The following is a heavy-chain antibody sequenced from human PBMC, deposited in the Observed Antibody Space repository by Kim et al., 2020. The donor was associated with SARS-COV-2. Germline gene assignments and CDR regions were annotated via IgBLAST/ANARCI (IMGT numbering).Heavy chain of an antibody. V-gene: IGHV3-64D*09. CDR3: VKAGSTTTWHWFDP. Sequence: VGSLRLSCSASGFTFSSSVMHWVRQAPGKGLEYVSAIISNGVNTYYADSVKGRFTISRDNSRNTLYLQMSTLRVEDTAVYYCVKAGSTTTWHWFDPWGQGTLVTVSS. D-gene: IGHD2-2*01. J-gene: IGHJ5*02. CDR1: GFTFSSSV. CDR2: IISNGVNT.